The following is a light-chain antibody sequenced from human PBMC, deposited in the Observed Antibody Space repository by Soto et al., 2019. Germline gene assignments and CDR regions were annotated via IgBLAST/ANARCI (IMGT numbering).Light chain of an antibody. CDR3: TSPTPGSLYV. V-gene: IGLV2-14*01. Sequence: QSVLTQPASVSGSPGQSITISCTGTSSDVGNYNYVSWYQQYPGRVPKLLIYMVSNRPSGVSNRFSGSKSGNTVSLTISGLQAEDEADYFCTSPTPGSLYVFGTGTKVTVL. CDR2: MVS. J-gene: IGLJ1*01. CDR1: SSDVGNYNY.